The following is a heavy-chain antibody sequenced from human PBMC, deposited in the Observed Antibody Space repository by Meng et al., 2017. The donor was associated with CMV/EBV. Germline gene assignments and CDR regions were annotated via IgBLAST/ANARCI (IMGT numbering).Heavy chain of an antibody. CDR3: ARGGLYYYDSSGHFDY. V-gene: IGHV4-4*07. CDR2: TYTSGIT. J-gene: IGHJ4*02. Sequence: LTSSGPGSLNPCESLSLTFTVSSGSISSYYWSWLRQPAGKGLEWIGRTYTSGITNYNPSLKSRVTMSVDTSKNQFSLKLSSVTAADTAVYYCARGGLYYYDSSGHFDYWGQGTLVTVSS. CDR1: SGSISSYY. D-gene: IGHD3-22*01.